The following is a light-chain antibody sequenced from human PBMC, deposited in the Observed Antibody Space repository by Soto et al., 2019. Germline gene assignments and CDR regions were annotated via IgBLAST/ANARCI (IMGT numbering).Light chain of an antibody. CDR2: LGS. J-gene: IGKJ1*01. CDR3: MQPLQSWT. CDR1: QSLLHSNGYNY. V-gene: IGKV2-28*01. Sequence: DIVMTQSPLSLPVTPGEPASISCRSSQSLLHSNGYNYLDWYLQKPGQSPQLLIYLGSNRASGVSDRFSGSGSGTDFTLKISRVEAEDVGVYYCMQPLQSWTFSQGTKVEIK.